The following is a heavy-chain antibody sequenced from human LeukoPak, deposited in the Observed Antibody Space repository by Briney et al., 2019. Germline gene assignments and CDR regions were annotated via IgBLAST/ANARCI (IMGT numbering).Heavy chain of an antibody. CDR2: IIPIFGTA. Sequence: SVKVSCKASGGTFSSYAISWVRQAPGQGLEWMGGIIPIFGTANYAQKFQGRVTITADESTSTAYMELSSLRSEDTAVYYCASHYYDSSGSGLLDYWGQGTLVTASS. V-gene: IGHV1-69*13. J-gene: IGHJ4*02. CDR1: GGTFSSYA. CDR3: ASHYYDSSGSGLLDY. D-gene: IGHD3-22*01.